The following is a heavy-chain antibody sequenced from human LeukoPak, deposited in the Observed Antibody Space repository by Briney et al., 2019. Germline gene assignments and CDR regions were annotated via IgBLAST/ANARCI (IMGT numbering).Heavy chain of an antibody. Sequence: GGSLRLSCAASGFTFSSYAMSWVRQAPGKGLEWVLVISVSGRSTYYADSVKGRFTISRDNPKNTLYLQMNSLRAEDTAVYYCAKCHSGNYYYGMDVWGQGTTVTVSS. CDR1: GFTFSSYA. J-gene: IGHJ6*02. D-gene: IGHD1-26*01. V-gene: IGHV3-23*01. CDR3: AKCHSGNYYYGMDV. CDR2: ISVSGRST.